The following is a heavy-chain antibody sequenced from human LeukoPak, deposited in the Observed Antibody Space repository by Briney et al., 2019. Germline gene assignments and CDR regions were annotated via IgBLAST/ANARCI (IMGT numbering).Heavy chain of an antibody. D-gene: IGHD4-17*01. CDR2: IYYSGST. J-gene: IGHJ5*02. CDR3: ARDHDYGDYGGWFDP. Sequence: SETLSLTCTVSGGSISSYYWSWIRQPPGKGLEWIGYIYYSGSTNYNPSLKSRVTISVDTSKNQFSLKLSSVTAADTAVYYCARDHDYGDYGGWFDPWGQGTLVTVSS. CDR1: GGSISSYY. V-gene: IGHV4-59*12.